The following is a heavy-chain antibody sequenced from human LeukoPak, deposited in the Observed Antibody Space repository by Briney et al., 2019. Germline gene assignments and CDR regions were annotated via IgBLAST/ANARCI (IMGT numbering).Heavy chain of an antibody. J-gene: IGHJ2*01. CDR1: GGSISSGGFS. D-gene: IGHD3-10*01. V-gene: IGHV4-30-2*01. CDR3: ARARGSGPFDL. Sequence: SETLSLTCAVSGGSISSGGFSWRWLRQPPGKGLEWIGYIYHSGSTYYNPSLKSRVTISGDRSKNQFSLKLSSVTAADTAVYYCARARGSGPFDLWGRGTLVTVSS. CDR2: IYHSGST.